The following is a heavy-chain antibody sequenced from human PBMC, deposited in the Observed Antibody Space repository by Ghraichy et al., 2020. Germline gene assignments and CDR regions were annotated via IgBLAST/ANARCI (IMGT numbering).Heavy chain of an antibody. CDR2: ISSGGALI. V-gene: IGHV3-21*01. Sequence: GGSLRLSCVASGFALTTYSMDWVRQAPGKGLEWVASISSGGALIYYADSMRGRFTISRDNAKNSLYLQMNTLRAEDTAVYYCARELPSPHYGMDVWGHGTTITLCS. D-gene: IGHD3-10*01. J-gene: IGHJ6*02. CDR1: GFALTTYS. CDR3: ARELPSPHYGMDV.